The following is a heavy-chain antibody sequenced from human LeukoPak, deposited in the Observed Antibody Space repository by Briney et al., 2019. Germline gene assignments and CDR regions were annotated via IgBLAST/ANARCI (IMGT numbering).Heavy chain of an antibody. CDR1: GFIVSSNY. J-gene: IGHJ4*02. V-gene: IGHV3-53*01. D-gene: IGHD3-22*01. CDR2: IYSGGST. CDR3: ARGNHYDSSGY. Sequence: PGGSLRLSCAASGFIVSSNYMSWVRQAPGKGLEWVSVIYSGGSTYYADSVKGRFTISRDNSKNTLYLQMNSLRAEDTAVYYCARGNHYDSSGYWGQGTLVTVPP.